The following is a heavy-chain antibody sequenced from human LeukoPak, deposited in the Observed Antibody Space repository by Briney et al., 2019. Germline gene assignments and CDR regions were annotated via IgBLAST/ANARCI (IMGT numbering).Heavy chain of an antibody. V-gene: IGHV3-73*01. CDR2: IRSKANSYAT. Sequence: PGGSLRLSCAASGFTFSGSAMHRVRQASGKGLEWVGRIRSKANSYATAYAASVKGRFTISRDDSKNTAYLQMNSLKTEDTAVYYCTRYYYDSSGYHGWGQGTLVTVSS. J-gene: IGHJ4*02. CDR1: GFTFSGSA. CDR3: TRYYYDSSGYHG. D-gene: IGHD3-22*01.